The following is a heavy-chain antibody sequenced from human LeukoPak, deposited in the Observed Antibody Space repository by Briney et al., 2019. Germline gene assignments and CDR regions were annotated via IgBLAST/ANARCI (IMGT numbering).Heavy chain of an antibody. Sequence: ASVKVSCKGSGYTFTDYAIHWVRQAPGQGLEWVGRIDPHSGCTNYAQKFQGRVTVTRDASIGTAYMELSRLRSDDTAFYYGTRDLTISGPIGYWGQETLVTVPS. V-gene: IGHV1-2*06. CDR1: GYTFTDYA. J-gene: IGHJ4*02. CDR3: TRDLTISGPIGY. CDR2: IDPHSGCT. D-gene: IGHD3-9*01.